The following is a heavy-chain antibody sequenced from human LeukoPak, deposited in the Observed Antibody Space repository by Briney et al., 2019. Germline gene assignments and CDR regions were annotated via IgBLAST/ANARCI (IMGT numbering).Heavy chain of an antibody. CDR2: ISVYNGKT. CDR3: ARDRAEVWQQHLGTYNTFDI. Sequence: ASVKVSCKDSGYTLTSYGISWVRHAPGEGLEWMVYISVYNGKTNYAQKLQGRGTMTTDTSTSTAYMELRSLRADDTVVYYCARDRAEVWQQHLGTYNTFDIRGQGTMVTVSS. D-gene: IGHD6-13*01. CDR1: GYTLTSYG. V-gene: IGHV1-18*01. J-gene: IGHJ3*02.